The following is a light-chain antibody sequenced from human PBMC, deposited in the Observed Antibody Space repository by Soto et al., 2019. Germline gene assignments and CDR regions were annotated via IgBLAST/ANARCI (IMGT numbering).Light chain of an antibody. CDR1: RSDVGGYNY. CDR2: DVT. V-gene: IGLV2-11*01. Sequence: QSALTQPRSVSGSPGQSVTISCTGTRSDVGGYNYVSWYQQLPGKAPKLMIYDVTQRPSGVPDRFSGSKSGNTASLTISGLQADDEADYYCCSYAGRYTFYVFGTVTKLTVL. CDR3: CSYAGRYTFYV. J-gene: IGLJ1*01.